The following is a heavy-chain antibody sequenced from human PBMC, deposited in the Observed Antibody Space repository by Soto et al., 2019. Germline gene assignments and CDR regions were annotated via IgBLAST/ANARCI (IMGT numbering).Heavy chain of an antibody. CDR2: MNPNSGNT. V-gene: IGHV1-8*01. D-gene: IGHD1-26*01. CDR1: GYTFTSYD. J-gene: IGHJ3*02. CDR3: ASTTLFGSYYDDDDAFDI. Sequence: ASVKVSCKASGYTFTSYDINWVRQATGQGLEWMGWMNPNSGNTGYAQKFQGRVTMTRNTSISTAYMELSSLRSEDTAVYYCASTTLFGSYYDDDDAFDIWGQGTMVTVSS.